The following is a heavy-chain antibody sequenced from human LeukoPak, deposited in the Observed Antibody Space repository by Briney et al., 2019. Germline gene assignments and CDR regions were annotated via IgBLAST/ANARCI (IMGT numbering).Heavy chain of an antibody. CDR1: GFTFSSYG. J-gene: IGHJ3*02. V-gene: IGHV3-30*02. CDR3: VATNRYDDAFDI. D-gene: IGHD3-9*01. Sequence: GGSLRLSCAASGFTFSSYGMHWVRQAPGKGLEWVAFIRYDGSNKYYADSVKGRFTISRDNSKNTLYLQMNSLRAEDMALYYCVATNRYDDAFDIWGQGTMVTVSS. CDR2: IRYDGSNK.